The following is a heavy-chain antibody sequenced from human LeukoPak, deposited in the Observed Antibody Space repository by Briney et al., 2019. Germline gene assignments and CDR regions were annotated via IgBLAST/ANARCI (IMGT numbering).Heavy chain of an antibody. Sequence: PGGSLRLSCAASGFTVGNNYMRWVRQAPGKGLEWVSLIYSNGVTDYADSVRGRFSISRDNSKNTMYLQMNSLRAEDTALYYCGRGVGPWGQGTLVTVSS. CDR3: GRGVGP. J-gene: IGHJ5*02. CDR1: GFTVGNNY. D-gene: IGHD2-15*01. CDR2: IYSNGVT. V-gene: IGHV3-53*01.